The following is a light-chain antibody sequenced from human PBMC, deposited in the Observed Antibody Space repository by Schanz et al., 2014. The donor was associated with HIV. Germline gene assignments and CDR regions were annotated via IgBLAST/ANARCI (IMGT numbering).Light chain of an antibody. CDR2: AAS. J-gene: IGKJ4*01. CDR1: QSISSY. V-gene: IGKV1-39*01. CDR3: LQLNSYPIT. Sequence: DIQMTQSPSSLSASVGDRVTITCRASQSISSYLNWYQQKPGKAPKLLIYAASTLQSGVPSRFSGSGSGTDFTLTISSLQPEDFATYYCLQLNSYPITFGGGTKVEIK.